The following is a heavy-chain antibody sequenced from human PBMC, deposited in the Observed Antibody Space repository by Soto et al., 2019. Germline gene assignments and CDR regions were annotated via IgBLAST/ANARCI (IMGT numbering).Heavy chain of an antibody. CDR3: ARDDVDIVVVPAAMLGGYFDY. Sequence: GASVKVSCKASGYTFTSYGISWVRQAPGQGLEWMGWISAYNGNTNYAQKLQGRVTMTTDTSTSTAYMELRSLRSDDTAVYYCARDDVDIVVVPAAMLGGYFDYWGQGTLVTVSS. J-gene: IGHJ4*02. CDR2: ISAYNGNT. D-gene: IGHD2-2*01. CDR1: GYTFTSYG. V-gene: IGHV1-18*01.